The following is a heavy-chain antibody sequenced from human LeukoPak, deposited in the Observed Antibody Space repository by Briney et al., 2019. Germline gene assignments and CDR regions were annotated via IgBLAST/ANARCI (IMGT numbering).Heavy chain of an antibody. J-gene: IGHJ4*02. CDR2: ISPSGGIT. D-gene: IGHD2-15*01. CDR3: AKDSVVVVVAATDY. V-gene: IGHV3-23*01. CDR1: GFTFSSHG. Sequence: GGSLRLSCAASGFTFSSHGMNWVRQAPGKGLEWVSGISPSGGITYYTDSVKGRFTISRDNSKNTVSLQMNSLRGEDTAVYYCAKDSVVVVVAATDYWGQGTLVTVSS.